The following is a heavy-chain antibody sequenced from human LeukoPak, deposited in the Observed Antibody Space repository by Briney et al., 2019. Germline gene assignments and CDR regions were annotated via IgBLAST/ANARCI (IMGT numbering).Heavy chain of an antibody. CDR2: ITNNGGST. J-gene: IGHJ4*02. D-gene: IGHD6-19*01. CDR1: GFSFTSYT. Sequence: GGSLRLSCAASGFSFTSYTMHWVRQAPGKGLEYVSAITNNGGSTYYANSVKGRFTISRDNAKNSLYLQMNSLRAEDTAVYYCASRLSSQWPVRGGSDYWGQGTLVTVSS. V-gene: IGHV3-64*01. CDR3: ASRLSSQWPVRGGSDY.